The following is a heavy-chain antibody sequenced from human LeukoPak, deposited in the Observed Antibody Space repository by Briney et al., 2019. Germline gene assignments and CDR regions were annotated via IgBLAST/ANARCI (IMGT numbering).Heavy chain of an antibody. D-gene: IGHD4-17*01. CDR1: GYTFTSYG. CDR3: ARDRLDYGDYLSLIYYYYYGMDV. J-gene: IGHJ6*02. CDR2: ISAYNGNT. V-gene: IGHV1-18*01. Sequence: ASVKVSCKASGYTFTSYGISWVRQAPGQGLEWMGWISAYNGNTNYAQKLQGRVTMTTDTSTSTAYMELRSLRSDDTAVYYCARDRLDYGDYLSLIYYYYYGMDVWGQGTTVTVSS.